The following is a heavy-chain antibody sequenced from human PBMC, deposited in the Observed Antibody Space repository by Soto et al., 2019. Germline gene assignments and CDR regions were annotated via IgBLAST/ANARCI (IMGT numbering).Heavy chain of an antibody. CDR1: GYTLTELS. D-gene: IGHD3-3*01. CDR2: FDPEDGET. J-gene: IGHJ4*02. Sequence: ASVKASCRVSGYTLTELSRHCVRQAPGKGLEWMGGFDPEDGETIYAQNFQGTVTTTEDTSTDTAYMELSSLRSEDTAVYYCATAFTIFGVVINHRFDYLGQRTLLAISS. V-gene: IGHV1-24*01. CDR3: ATAFTIFGVVINHRFDY.